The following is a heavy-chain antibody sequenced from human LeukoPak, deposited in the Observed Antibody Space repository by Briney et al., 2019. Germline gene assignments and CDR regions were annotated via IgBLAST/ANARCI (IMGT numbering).Heavy chain of an antibody. Sequence: GGSLRLSCAASGFTFSSYEMNWVRQAPGKGLEWVSYISSSGSIIYYADSVKGRFTISRDNAKNSLYLQMNSLRAEDTAVYYCAKSYGGYPEGWFDPWGQGTLVTVSS. V-gene: IGHV3-48*03. CDR2: ISSSGSII. CDR1: GFTFSSYE. CDR3: AKSYGGYPEGWFDP. D-gene: IGHD4-17*01. J-gene: IGHJ5*02.